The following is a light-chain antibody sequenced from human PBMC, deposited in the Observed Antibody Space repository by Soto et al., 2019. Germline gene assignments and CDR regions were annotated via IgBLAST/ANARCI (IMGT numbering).Light chain of an antibody. CDR2: KAS. CDR3: QQYNTYSYT. V-gene: IGKV1-5*03. J-gene: IGKJ2*01. CDR1: QSISSW. Sequence: DIQMTQSPSTLSASVGDRVTITCRASQSISSWLAWYQQKPGKAPKLLIYKASSLDSGVPSRFSGSGSATEFTLTISSLQPDDFAAYYCQQYNTYSYTFGQGTKLEIK.